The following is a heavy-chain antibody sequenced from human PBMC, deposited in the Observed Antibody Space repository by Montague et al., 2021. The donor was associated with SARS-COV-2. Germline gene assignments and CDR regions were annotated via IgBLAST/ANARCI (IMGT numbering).Heavy chain of an antibody. D-gene: IGHD5-24*01. CDR3: ARGHGGGPPRNWFDP. Sequence: SETLSLTCAVYGGSFSGYYWNWIRQPPGKGLEWTGEINHSGSTNYNPSLKSRVTMSVDTSKNQFSPKLSSVTAADTAVYYCARGHGGGPPRNWFDPWGQGTLVTVSS. V-gene: IGHV4-34*01. CDR1: GGSFSGYY. J-gene: IGHJ5*02. CDR2: INHSGST.